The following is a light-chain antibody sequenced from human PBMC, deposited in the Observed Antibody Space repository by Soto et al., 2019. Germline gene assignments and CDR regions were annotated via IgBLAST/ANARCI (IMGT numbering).Light chain of an antibody. CDR1: QSVSSN. CDR2: GAS. J-gene: IGKJ3*01. CDR3: QQYNNWPFT. V-gene: IGKV3-15*01. Sequence: EIVMTQSPATLSVSPGERATLSCSASQSVSSNLAWYQQKPGQAPRILIYGASTRATGIPARFSGSGSGTEFTLTISSLQSEDFAVYYCQQYNNWPFTCGPGNKVDIK.